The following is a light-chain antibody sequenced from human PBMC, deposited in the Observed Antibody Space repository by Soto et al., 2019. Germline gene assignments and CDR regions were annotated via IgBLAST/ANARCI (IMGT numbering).Light chain of an antibody. V-gene: IGLV2-11*01. CDR3: CSYTSSSTPYV. CDR1: SSDVGRYDY. CDR2: DVT. J-gene: IGLJ1*01. Sequence: QSVLTQPRSVSASPGQSVTISCTGTSSDVGRYDYVSWYQQHPGKAPKLIVYDVTERPSGVPDRFSGSKSGNTASLTISGLQAEDEADYSCCSYTSSSTPYVFGTGTKVTVL.